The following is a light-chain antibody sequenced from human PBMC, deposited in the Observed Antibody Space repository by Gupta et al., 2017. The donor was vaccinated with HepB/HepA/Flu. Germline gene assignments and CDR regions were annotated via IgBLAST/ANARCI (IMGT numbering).Light chain of an antibody. CDR3: AAWDDNLNGVV. CDR1: NSNIETNT. J-gene: IGLJ2*01. V-gene: IGLV1-44*01. Sequence: QSVLTPPPSASGTPGQRVTISCSGGNSNIETNTVNWYQQLPGTAPKLLIYSNNRRPSGVPDRFSGSKSGTSASLAISGLQSEDEAHYHCAAWDDNLNGVVFGGGTKLTVL. CDR2: SNN.